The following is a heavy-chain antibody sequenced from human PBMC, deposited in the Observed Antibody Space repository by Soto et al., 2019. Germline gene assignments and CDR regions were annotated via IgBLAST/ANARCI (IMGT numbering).Heavy chain of an antibody. D-gene: IGHD3-3*02. J-gene: IGHJ4*02. Sequence: SETLSLTCTVSGGSISSYYWSWIRQPPGKGLEWIGYIYYSGSTNYNPSLKSRVTISVDTSKNQFSLKLSSVTAADTAVYYCARTAYSISGFDYWGQGTLVTVSS. CDR2: IYYSGST. CDR1: GGSISSYY. CDR3: ARTAYSISGFDY. V-gene: IGHV4-59*01.